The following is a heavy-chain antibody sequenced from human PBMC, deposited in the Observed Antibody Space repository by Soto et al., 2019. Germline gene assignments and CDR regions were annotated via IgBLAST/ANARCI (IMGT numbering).Heavy chain of an antibody. CDR1: GFTFSSYG. V-gene: IGHV3-33*01. CDR2: IWYDGSNK. CDR3: ARASYDSSGSDAFDI. Sequence: GGSLRLSCAASGFTFSSYGMHWVRQAPGKGLEWVAVIWYDGSNKYYADSVKGRFTISRDNSKNTLYLQMNSLRAEDTAVYYCARASYDSSGSDAFDIWGQGTMVTVSS. D-gene: IGHD3-22*01. J-gene: IGHJ3*02.